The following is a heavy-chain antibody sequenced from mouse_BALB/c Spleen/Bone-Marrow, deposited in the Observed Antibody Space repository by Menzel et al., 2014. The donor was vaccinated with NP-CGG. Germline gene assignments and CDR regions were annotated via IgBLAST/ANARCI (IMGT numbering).Heavy chain of an antibody. Sequence: VQLQQSGAELVKPGASVKLSCTASGFNIKDTYMHWVKQRPEQGLEWIGRIGPANGNTKYDPKFQGKATITADTSSNTAYLQLSSLTSEDTAVYYCASYYYGSSSFAYWGQGTLVTVSA. D-gene: IGHD1-1*01. V-gene: IGHV14-3*02. CDR1: GFNIKDTY. CDR2: IGPANGNT. CDR3: ASYYYGSSSFAY. J-gene: IGHJ3*01.